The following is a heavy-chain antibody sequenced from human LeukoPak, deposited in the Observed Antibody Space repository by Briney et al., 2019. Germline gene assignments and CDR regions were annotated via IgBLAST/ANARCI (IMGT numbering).Heavy chain of an antibody. CDR1: GGSISSGGYY. J-gene: IGHJ4*02. D-gene: IGHD6-13*01. Sequence: SETLSLTCTVSGGSISSGGYYWSWIRQHPGKGLEWIGYIYYSGSTYYNPSLKSRVTISVDTSENQFSLKLSSVTAADTAVYYCARDTSIAAGTRFDYWGQGTLVTVSS. CDR2: IYYSGST. V-gene: IGHV4-31*03. CDR3: ARDTSIAAGTRFDY.